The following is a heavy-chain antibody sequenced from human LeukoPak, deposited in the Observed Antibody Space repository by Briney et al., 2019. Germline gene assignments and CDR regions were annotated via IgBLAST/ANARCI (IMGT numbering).Heavy chain of an antibody. CDR1: GFTFSSYD. V-gene: IGHV3-23*01. J-gene: IGHJ4*02. D-gene: IGHD5-18*01. CDR2: ISASGGHT. CDR3: AKRVQLTY. Sequence: GGSPRLSCTASGFTFSSYDMNWVRQAPGQGLEWVSTISASGGHTYYADSVRGRFTISRDNSKNTLYLQMNDLRAEDTAIYYCAKRVQLTYWGQGTLVTVSS.